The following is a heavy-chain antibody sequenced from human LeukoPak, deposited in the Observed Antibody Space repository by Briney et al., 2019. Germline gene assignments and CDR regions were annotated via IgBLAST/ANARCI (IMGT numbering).Heavy chain of an antibody. CDR3: ARELITKWSCGDY. Sequence: GGSLRLSCAASGFTFSTYWMSWVRQAPGKGLEWVANIKHDGSVRIYVDSVRGRFTISRDNGKNLLHLQMNTLRAEDTAVYYCARELITKWSCGDYWGQGTPVIVSP. V-gene: IGHV3-7*01. CDR2: IKHDGSVR. D-gene: IGHD1-20*01. J-gene: IGHJ4*02. CDR1: GFTFSTYW.